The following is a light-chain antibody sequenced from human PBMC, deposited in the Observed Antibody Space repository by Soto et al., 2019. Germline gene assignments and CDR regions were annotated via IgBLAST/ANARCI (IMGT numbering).Light chain of an antibody. CDR3: SSYRGSSTLV. CDR2: DVS. Sequence: QSALTQPASVSGSPGQSITISCTGTSSDVGGYNYVSWYQHRPGKAPKLMIFDVSNRPSGVSNRFSGSKSGNTASLTISGLQAEDEADYYCSSYRGSSTLVFGGGTKLTVL. CDR1: SSDVGGYNY. J-gene: IGLJ2*01. V-gene: IGLV2-14*03.